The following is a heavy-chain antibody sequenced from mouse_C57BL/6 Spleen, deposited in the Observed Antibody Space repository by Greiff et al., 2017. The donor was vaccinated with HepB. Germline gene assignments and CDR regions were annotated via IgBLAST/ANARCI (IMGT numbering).Heavy chain of an antibody. CDR3: ARSGLYDYVAMDY. CDR1: GYAFTNYL. D-gene: IGHD1-1*01. CDR2: INPGSGGT. Sequence: QVQLQQSGAELVRPGTSVKVSCKASGYAFTNYLIEWVKQRPGQGLEWIGVINPGSGGTNYNEKFKGKATLTADKSSSTAYMQLSSLTSEDSAVYFCARSGLYDYVAMDYWGQGTSVTVSS. J-gene: IGHJ4*01. V-gene: IGHV1-54*01.